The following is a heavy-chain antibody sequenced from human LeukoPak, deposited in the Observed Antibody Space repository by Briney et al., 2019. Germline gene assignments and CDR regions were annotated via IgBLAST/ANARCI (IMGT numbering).Heavy chain of an antibody. CDR3: ARARNGYGDYFFDY. CDR1: GFTFSSYA. V-gene: IGHV3-64*01. CDR2: ISSNGGST. Sequence: GGSLRLSCAASGFTFSSYAMHWVRQAPGKGLEYVSAISSNGGSTYYANSVKGRFTISRDNSKNTLYLQMGSLRAEDMAVYYCARARNGYGDYFFDYWGQGTLVTVSS. J-gene: IGHJ4*02. D-gene: IGHD4-17*01.